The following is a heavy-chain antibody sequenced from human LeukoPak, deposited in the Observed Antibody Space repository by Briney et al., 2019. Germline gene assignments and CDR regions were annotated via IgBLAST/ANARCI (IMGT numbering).Heavy chain of an antibody. CDR2: ISSSGSTI. V-gene: IGHV3-11*04. D-gene: IGHD2-15*01. CDR1: GFTSSDYY. J-gene: IGHJ5*02. CDR3: ARDFCSGGSCYGWFDP. Sequence: GGSLRLSCAASGFTSSDYYMSWIRQAPGKGLEWVSYISSSGSTIYYADSVKGRFTISRDNAKNSLYLQMNSLRAEDTAVYYCARDFCSGGSCYGWFDPWGQGTLVTVSS.